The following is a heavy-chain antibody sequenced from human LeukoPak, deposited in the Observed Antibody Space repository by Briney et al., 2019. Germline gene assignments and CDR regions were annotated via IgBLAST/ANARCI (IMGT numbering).Heavy chain of an antibody. CDR1: GYTFTDYY. V-gene: IGHV1-2*02. D-gene: IGHD4-23*01. J-gene: IGHJ3*02. CDR3: ARALPKKVATTITWGDAFDI. CDR2: INPNSGVT. Sequence: GASVKVSCKASGYTFTDYYMHWVRQAPGQGLEWMGWINPNSGVTNFAQKFRSRVTMTRDTSISTAYMELGSLRPDDTAVYFCARALPKKVATTITWGDAFDIWGQGTMVTVSS.